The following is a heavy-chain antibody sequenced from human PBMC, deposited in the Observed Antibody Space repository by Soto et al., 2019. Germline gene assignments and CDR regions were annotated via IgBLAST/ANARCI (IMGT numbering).Heavy chain of an antibody. CDR2: IIPIFGTA. V-gene: IGHV1-69*06. Sequence: SVKVSCKASGGTFSSYAISCVRQAPGQVLEWMGGIIPIFGTANYAQKFQGRVTITADKSTSTAYMELSSLRSEDTAVYYCARETGTYYGSGSYYNFDYWGQGTLVTVSS. CDR1: GGTFSSYA. D-gene: IGHD3-10*01. J-gene: IGHJ4*02. CDR3: ARETGTYYGSGSYYNFDY.